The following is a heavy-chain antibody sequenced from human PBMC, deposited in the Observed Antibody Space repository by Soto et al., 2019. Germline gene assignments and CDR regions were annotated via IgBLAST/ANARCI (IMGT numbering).Heavy chain of an antibody. V-gene: IGHV1-69*13. CDR2: IIPIFDTA. Sequence: GASVKVCWXACGGTFSSYAISWVRQAPGQGLEWMGGIIPIFDTANYAQKFQGRVTITADESTSTAYMELSSLRSEDTAVYYCARHDCISSSCYYYYYYGMDVWGQGTTVTVSS. D-gene: IGHD2-15*01. CDR1: GGTFSSYA. CDR3: ARHDCISSSCYYYYYYGMDV. J-gene: IGHJ6*02.